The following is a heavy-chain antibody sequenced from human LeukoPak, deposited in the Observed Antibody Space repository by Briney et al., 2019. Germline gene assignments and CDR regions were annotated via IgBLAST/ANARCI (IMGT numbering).Heavy chain of an antibody. CDR3: ARTWEYGSGSVWFDP. CDR1: GFSLSTGGMR. CDR2: IDWDDDK. J-gene: IGHJ5*02. V-gene: IGHV2-70*04. Sequence: PGPSLVKPTQTLTLTCTFSGFSLSTGGMRVSWIRQPPGKALEWLARIDWDDDKFYSTSLKTRLTISKDTSKNQVVLTMTNMDPVDTATYYCARTWEYGSGSVWFDPWGQGTLVTVAS. D-gene: IGHD3-10*01.